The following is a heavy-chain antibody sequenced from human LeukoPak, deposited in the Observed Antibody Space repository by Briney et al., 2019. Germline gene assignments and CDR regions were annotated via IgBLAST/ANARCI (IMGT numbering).Heavy chain of an antibody. D-gene: IGHD3-10*01. J-gene: IGHJ4*02. V-gene: IGHV3-7*01. CDR3: VRAPAYNYDSGSYQF. CDR2: IKQDGTET. CDR1: GFTFSSYW. Sequence: PGGSLRLSCAASGFTFSSYWMTWVRQAPGKGLEWVANIKQDGTETYYVDSVKGRFTISRDNAKNSLFLQMTGLRAEDSAVYYCVRAPAYNYDSGSYQFWGQGTLVSVSS.